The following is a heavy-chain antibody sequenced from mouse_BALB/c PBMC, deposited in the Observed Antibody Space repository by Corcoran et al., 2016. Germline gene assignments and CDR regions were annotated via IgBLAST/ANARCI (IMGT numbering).Heavy chain of an antibody. J-gene: IGHJ4*01. CDR2: INTYTGEP. CDR1: GYTFTNYG. V-gene: IGHV9-1*02. CDR3: AREPYAMDY. Sequence: QIQLVQSGPELKKPGETVKISCKASGYTFTNYGMNWVKQAPGKGLKWMGWINTYTGEPTYADDFKGRFAFSLESSASTAYLQINILQNEDLAIYFCAREPYAMDYWGQGTSVTVSS.